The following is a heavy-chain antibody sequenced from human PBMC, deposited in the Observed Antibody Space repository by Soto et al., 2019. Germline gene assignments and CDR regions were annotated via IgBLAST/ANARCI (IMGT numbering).Heavy chain of an antibody. CDR2: IRSKAYGGTT. V-gene: IGHV3-49*03. CDR3: TRESYGLDPVAGTYNWFDP. Sequence: GGSLRLSCTASGFTFGDYAMSWFRQAPGKGLEWVGFIRSKAYGGTTEYAASVKGRFTISRDDSKRIAYLQMNSLKTEDTAVYYCTRESYGLDPVAGTYNWFDPWGQGTLVTVSS. CDR1: GFTFGDYA. D-gene: IGHD6-19*01. J-gene: IGHJ5*02.